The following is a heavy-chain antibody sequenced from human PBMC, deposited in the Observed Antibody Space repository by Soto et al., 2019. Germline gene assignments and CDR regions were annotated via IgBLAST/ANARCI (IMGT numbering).Heavy chain of an antibody. J-gene: IGHJ4*02. D-gene: IGHD2-2*01. Sequence: PSETLSLTCAVYGGSFSGYYWIWIRQPPGNGLEWIGEINHSGSTNYNPSLKSRVTISVDTSKNQFSLKLSSVTAADTAVYYCAREEGVVVPAAIRRGYYFDYWGQGTLVTVSS. CDR1: GGSFSGYY. V-gene: IGHV4-34*01. CDR3: AREEGVVVPAAIRRGYYFDY. CDR2: INHSGST.